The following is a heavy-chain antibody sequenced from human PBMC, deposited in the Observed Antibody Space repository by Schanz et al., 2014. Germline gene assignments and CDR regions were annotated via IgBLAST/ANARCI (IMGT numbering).Heavy chain of an antibody. V-gene: IGHV1-2*06. D-gene: IGHD6-13*01. Sequence: QVQLVQSGAEVKKPGASVKVSCKASGYTFTGHYMHWVRQAPGQGLEWMGRINPNSGGTNYAQKFQGRATMTWDTSTSTAYMELRRLRSDDTAIYYCARDGHSSNWRSYFFYGLDVWGQGTTVTVSS. CDR2: INPNSGGT. J-gene: IGHJ6*02. CDR3: ARDGHSSNWRSYFFYGLDV. CDR1: GYTFTGHY.